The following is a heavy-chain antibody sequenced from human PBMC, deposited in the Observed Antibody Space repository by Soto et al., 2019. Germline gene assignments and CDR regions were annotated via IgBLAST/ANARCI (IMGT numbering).Heavy chain of an antibody. V-gene: IGHV3-21*01. CDR1: GFAFSTYS. CDR2: ISSRSDYI. CDR3: VRDTRITFDY. Sequence: VGSLRLSCAASGFAFSTYSMNWVRQAPGKGLEWVSTISSRSDYIYYADSLKGRFTISRDNAKNSLYLQMNSLRAEDTAVYYCVRDTRITFDYWGQGTLVTVSS. J-gene: IGHJ4*02.